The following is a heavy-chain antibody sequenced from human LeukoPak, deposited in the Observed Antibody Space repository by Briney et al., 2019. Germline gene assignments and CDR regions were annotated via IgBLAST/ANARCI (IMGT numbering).Heavy chain of an antibody. J-gene: IGHJ4*02. CDR3: ARGSPYYDTSGYYNF. CDR2: ISSGSSST. Sequence: PGGSLRLSYAASGFTFSSYEMNWVRQAPGKGLEWVSYISSGSSSTYYADSVKGRFTVSRDNAKNSLYLQMNSLRAADTAVYYCARGSPYYDTSGYYNFWGQGTLVTVSS. CDR1: GFTFSSYE. V-gene: IGHV3-48*03. D-gene: IGHD3-22*01.